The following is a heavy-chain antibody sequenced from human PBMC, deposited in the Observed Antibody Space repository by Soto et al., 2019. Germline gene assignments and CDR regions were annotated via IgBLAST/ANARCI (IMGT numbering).Heavy chain of an antibody. D-gene: IGHD3-22*01. CDR3: AADWYYYDSSGSPGAFDI. V-gene: IGHV1-58*02. CDR2: VVVGSGNT. J-gene: IGHJ3*02. CDR1: GFTFTSSA. Sequence: SVKVSCKASGFTFTSSAMQWVRQARGQRLEWIGWVVVGSGNTNYAQKFQERVTITRDMSTSTAYMELSSLRSEDTAVYYCAADWYYYDSSGSPGAFDIWGQGTMVTVSS.